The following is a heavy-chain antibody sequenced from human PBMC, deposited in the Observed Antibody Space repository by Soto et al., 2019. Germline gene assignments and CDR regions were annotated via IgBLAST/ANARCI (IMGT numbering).Heavy chain of an antibody. J-gene: IGHJ3*02. CDR2: IIPIFGTA. D-gene: IGHD4-17*01. CDR1: GGTFSSYA. V-gene: IGHV1-69*01. CDR3: ASRTTVTPGRNAFDI. Sequence: QVQLVQSGAEVKKPGSSVKVSCKASGGTFSSYAISWVRQAPGQGLEWLGGIIPIFGTANYAQNFQGRVTITANESTSTAYMELSSLRSEDTAVYYCASRTTVTPGRNAFDIWGQGTMVTVSS.